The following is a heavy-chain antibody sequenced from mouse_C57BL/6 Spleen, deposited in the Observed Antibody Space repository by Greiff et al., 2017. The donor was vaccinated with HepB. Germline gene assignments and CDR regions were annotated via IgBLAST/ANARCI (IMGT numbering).Heavy chain of an antibody. CDR2: ISYDGSN. J-gene: IGHJ2*01. CDR3: ASLSTVVDY. D-gene: IGHD1-1*01. CDR1: GYSITSGYY. Sequence: DVQLQESGPGLVKPSQSLSLTCSVTGYSITSGYYWNWIRQFPGNKLEWMGYISYDGSNNYNPSLKNRISITRDTSKNQFFLKLNSVTTEDTATYYCASLSTVVDYWGQGTTLTVSS. V-gene: IGHV3-6*01.